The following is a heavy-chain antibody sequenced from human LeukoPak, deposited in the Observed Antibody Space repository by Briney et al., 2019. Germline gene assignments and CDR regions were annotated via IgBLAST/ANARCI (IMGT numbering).Heavy chain of an antibody. CDR1: GGTFSSYA. V-gene: IGHV1-18*01. D-gene: IGHD3-22*01. CDR3: ASTGYYYDSSGYLDY. CDR2: ISAYNGNT. Sequence: ASVKVSCKASGGTFSSYAISWVRQAPGQGLEWMGWISAYNGNTNYAQKLQGRVTMTTDTSTSTAYMELRSLRSDDTAVYYCASTGYYYDSSGYLDYWGQGTLVTVSS. J-gene: IGHJ4*02.